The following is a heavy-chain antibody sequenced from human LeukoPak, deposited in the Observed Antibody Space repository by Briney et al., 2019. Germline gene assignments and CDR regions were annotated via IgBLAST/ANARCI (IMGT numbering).Heavy chain of an antibody. J-gene: IGHJ6*02. CDR3: AKGLLRYYYYGMDV. Sequence: ASVKVSCKVSGYTLTELSMHWVRQAPGKGPEWMGGFDPEDGETICAQKFQGRVTMTEDTSTDTAYMELSSLRAEDTALYYCAKGLLRYYYYGMDVWGQGTTVTVSS. D-gene: IGHD2-21*01. CDR1: GYTLTELS. V-gene: IGHV1-24*01. CDR2: FDPEDGET.